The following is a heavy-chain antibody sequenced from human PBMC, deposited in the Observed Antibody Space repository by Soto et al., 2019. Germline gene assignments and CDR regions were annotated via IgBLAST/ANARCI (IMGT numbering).Heavy chain of an antibody. J-gene: IGHJ4*02. Sequence: EVHLLESGGGLVQPGGSLRLSCAASGFTFSSYAMSWVRQAPGKGLEWVSAISDSCRSTYYADSVKGRFTISRDNSKNTLYLQMNSLRVEDTAVYYCAKDGTLYCSSASCSEFDYWGQGTLVTVSS. CDR1: GFTFSSYA. CDR3: AKDGTLYCSSASCSEFDY. CDR2: ISDSCRST. D-gene: IGHD2-2*01. V-gene: IGHV3-23*01.